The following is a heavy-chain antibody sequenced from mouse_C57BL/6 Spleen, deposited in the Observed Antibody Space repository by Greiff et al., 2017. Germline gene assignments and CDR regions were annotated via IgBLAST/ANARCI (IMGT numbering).Heavy chain of an antibody. CDR2: IYPRDGST. J-gene: IGHJ4*01. CDR1: GYTFTSYD. CDR3: ARIVLLRAMDY. Sequence: VKLKESGPELVKPGASVKLSCKASGYTFTSYDINWVKQRPGQGLEWIGWIYPRDGSTKYNEKFKGKATLTVDTSSSTAYMELHSLTSEDSAVYVCARIVLLRAMDYWGQGTSVTVSS. V-gene: IGHV1-85*01. D-gene: IGHD1-1*01.